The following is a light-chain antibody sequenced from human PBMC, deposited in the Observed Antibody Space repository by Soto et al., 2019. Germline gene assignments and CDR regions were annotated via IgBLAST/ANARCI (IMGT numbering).Light chain of an antibody. V-gene: IGKV3-11*01. CDR3: QQRSTWPYT. CDR2: DAS. J-gene: IGKJ2*01. Sequence: EIVLTQSPATLSLSPGERATLSCRASQSVSSYLAWYQQKPGQAPRLLIYDASNRATGIPPRFSGSGSGTDFPLTISRLEPEDCAVYYCQQRSTWPYTFGQGTKLEIK. CDR1: QSVSSY.